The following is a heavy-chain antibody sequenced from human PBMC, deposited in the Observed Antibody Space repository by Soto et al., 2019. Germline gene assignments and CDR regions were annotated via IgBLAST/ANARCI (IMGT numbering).Heavy chain of an antibody. D-gene: IGHD3-3*01. CDR2: ISYDGSNK. CDR1: GFTFSSYA. J-gene: IGHJ4*02. Sequence: GGSLRLSCAASGFTFSSYAMHWVRQAPGKGLEWVAVISYDGSNKYYADSVKGRFTISRDNSKNTLYLQMNSLRAEDTAVYYCARSTNFGVEYFDYWGQGTLVTVSS. V-gene: IGHV3-30-3*01. CDR3: ARSTNFGVEYFDY.